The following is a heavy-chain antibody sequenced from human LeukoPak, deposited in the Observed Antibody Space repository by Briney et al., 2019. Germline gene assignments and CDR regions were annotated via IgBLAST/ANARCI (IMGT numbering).Heavy chain of an antibody. CDR1: GFTFSSYA. D-gene: IGHD2/OR15-2a*01. Sequence: HTGGSLRLSCAASGFTFSSYAMHWVRQAPGKGLEWVAVISYDGSNKYYADSVKGRFTISRDNSKNTQYLQMNSLRAEDTAVYYCARDIVTVWGQGTTVTVSS. CDR2: ISYDGSNK. CDR3: ARDIVTV. V-gene: IGHV3-30-3*01. J-gene: IGHJ6*02.